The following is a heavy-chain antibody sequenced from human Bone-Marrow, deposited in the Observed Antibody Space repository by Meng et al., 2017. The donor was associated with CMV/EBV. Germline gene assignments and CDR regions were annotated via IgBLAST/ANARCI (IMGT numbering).Heavy chain of an antibody. Sequence: GSLRLSCTVSGGSVSSGSYYWSWIRQPPGKGLEWIGYIYYSGSTNYNPSLKSRVTISVDTSKNQFSLKLSSVTAADTAVYYCARSGLHIAARGNWFDPWGQGTLVTVSS. CDR2: IYYSGST. J-gene: IGHJ5*02. V-gene: IGHV4-61*01. CDR1: GGSVSSGSYY. D-gene: IGHD6-13*01. CDR3: ARSGLHIAARGNWFDP.